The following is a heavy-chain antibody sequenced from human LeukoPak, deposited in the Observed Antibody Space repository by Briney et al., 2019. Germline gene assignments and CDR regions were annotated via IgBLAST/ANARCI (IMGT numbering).Heavy chain of an antibody. CDR3: TRDLVGATSDF. J-gene: IGHJ4*02. V-gene: IGHV3-74*01. D-gene: IGHD1-26*01. Sequence: PGGSLRLSCAASGFIFTTCWMHWVRQAPGKGLVWVARINIDGSSTYYADSVKGRFTISRDNAGNTVYLQMNSLTAEDTAVYYCTRDLVGATSDFWGQGTLVTVSS. CDR1: GFIFTTCW. CDR2: INIDGSST.